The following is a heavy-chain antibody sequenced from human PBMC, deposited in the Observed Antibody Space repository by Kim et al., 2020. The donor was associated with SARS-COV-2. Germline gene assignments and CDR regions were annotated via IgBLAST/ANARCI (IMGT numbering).Heavy chain of an antibody. V-gene: IGHV5-10-1*01. D-gene: IGHD4-17*01. Sequence: GESLKISCKGSGYSFTSYWISWVRQMPGKGLEWMGRIDPSDSYTNYSPSFQGHVTISADKSISTAYLQWSSLKASDTAMYYCARHERAVTTTPSGGYGMDVGGQGTTVNVSS. J-gene: IGHJ6*02. CDR3: ARHERAVTTTPSGGYGMDV. CDR2: IDPSDSYT. CDR1: GYSFTSYW.